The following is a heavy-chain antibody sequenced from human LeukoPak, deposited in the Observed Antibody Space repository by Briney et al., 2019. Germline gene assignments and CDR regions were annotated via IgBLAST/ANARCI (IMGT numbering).Heavy chain of an antibody. Sequence: SETLSLTCAVYGGTLSGYYWSWIRQPPGQGLEWIGEINHSGSTNYNPSLKSRVTISVDTSKNQFPLKLSSVTAAARAVYYCAGGYSGYDYAFDIWGQGTMVTVSS. V-gene: IGHV4-34*08. CDR1: GGTLSGYY. CDR3: AGGYSGYDYAFDI. J-gene: IGHJ3*02. CDR2: INHSGST. D-gene: IGHD5-12*01.